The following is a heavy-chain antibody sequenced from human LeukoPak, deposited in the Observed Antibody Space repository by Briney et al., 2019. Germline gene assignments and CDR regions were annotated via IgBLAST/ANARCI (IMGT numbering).Heavy chain of an antibody. D-gene: IGHD4-17*01. CDR2: IIPIFGTA. Sequence: SVKVSCKASGGTSSSYAISWVRQAPGQGLEWMGGIIPIFGTANYAQKFQGRVTITADESTSTAYMELSSLRSEDTAVYYCARVLSLVLTVTERAFDIWGQGTMVTVSS. J-gene: IGHJ3*02. V-gene: IGHV1-69*13. CDR3: ARVLSLVLTVTERAFDI. CDR1: GGTSSSYA.